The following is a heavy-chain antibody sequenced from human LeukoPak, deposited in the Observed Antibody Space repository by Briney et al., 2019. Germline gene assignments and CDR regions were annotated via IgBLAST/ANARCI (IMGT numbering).Heavy chain of an antibody. CDR2: IRHDSSDI. D-gene: IGHD3-10*01. J-gene: IGHJ4*02. CDR1: GFTFSSSA. V-gene: IGHV3-48*01. CDR3: AREWFGELI. Sequence: GGSLRLSCAASGFTFSSSAMNWVRQAPGKGLEWISFIRHDSSDIYYADSVKGRFTISRDNAKNSLYLQMNSLRADDTAVYYCAREWFGELIWGQGTLVTVSS.